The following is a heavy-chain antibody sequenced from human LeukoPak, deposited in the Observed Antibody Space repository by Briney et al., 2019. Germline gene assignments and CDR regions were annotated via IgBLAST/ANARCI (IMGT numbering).Heavy chain of an antibody. D-gene: IGHD5-12*01. CDR1: GSTFSTYA. CDR3: AKAPLGGLRGNRFDP. CDR2: ISGSGRST. V-gene: IGHV3-23*01. Sequence: GRSLRLSCAASGSTFSTYALSWVRQAPGKGLEWVSTISGSGRSTYYADSAKGRFTISRDNSKNTLYLQMNSLRAEDTAVYYCAKAPLGGLRGNRFDPWGQGTLVIVSS. J-gene: IGHJ5*02.